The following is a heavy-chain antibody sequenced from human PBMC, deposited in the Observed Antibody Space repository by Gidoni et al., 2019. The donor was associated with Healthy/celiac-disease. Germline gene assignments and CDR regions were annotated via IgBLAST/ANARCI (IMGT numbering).Heavy chain of an antibody. D-gene: IGHD6-13*01. J-gene: IGHJ2*01. CDR3: ARGGPGAAAGPHLPGRRYFDL. CDR2: INHSGST. CDR1: GVSFSGYY. Sequence: QAQLQQWGAGLLKPSETLSLTCAVSGVSFSGYYWSWIRQPPGKGLEWIGEINHSGSTNYNPSLKRRVTISVDTSKNQFSLKLSSVTAADTAVYYCARGGPGAAAGPHLPGRRYFDLWGRGTLVTVSS. V-gene: IGHV4-34*01.